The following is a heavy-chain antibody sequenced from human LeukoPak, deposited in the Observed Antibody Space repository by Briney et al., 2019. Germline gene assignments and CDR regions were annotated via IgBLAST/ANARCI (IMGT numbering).Heavy chain of an antibody. CDR2: INPNSGGT. J-gene: IGHJ4*02. CDR1: GYTFTGYY. D-gene: IGHD3-22*01. Sequence: ASVKVSCKASGYTFTGYYMHWVRQAPGQGLEWMGRINPNSGGTNYAQKFQGRVTITRDTSASTAYMELSSLRSEDTAVYYCARRSQSGYHFDYWGQGTLVTVSS. CDR3: ARRSQSGYHFDY. V-gene: IGHV1-2*06.